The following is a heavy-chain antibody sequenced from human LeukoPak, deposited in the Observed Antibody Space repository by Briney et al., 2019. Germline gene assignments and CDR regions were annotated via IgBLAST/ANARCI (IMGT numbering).Heavy chain of an antibody. J-gene: IGHJ1*01. V-gene: IGHV6-1*01. CDR3: VRDSLRTTWSAEYFQH. CDR2: TYYRSKWNN. Sequence: SQTPSLTCAISGDSVSSNSAAWNWIRQSPSRGLEWLGRTYYRSKWNNDYAVSVKSRITINPDTSKNQFSLQLTSVTPEDTAVYYCVRDSLRTTWSAEYFQHWGQGTLVTVSS. D-gene: IGHD1-14*01. CDR1: GDSVSSNSAA.